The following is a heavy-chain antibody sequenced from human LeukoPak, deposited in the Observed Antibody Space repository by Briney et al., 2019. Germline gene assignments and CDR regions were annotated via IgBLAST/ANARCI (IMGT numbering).Heavy chain of an antibody. Sequence: PGGSLRLSCAASGFTVSSNYMSWVRQAPGKGLEWVSVIYSGGSTYYADSVKGRFTISRDNSKNTLYLQMNSLRAEDTAVYYCARDPYYYDSSGYPYYFDYWGQGTLVTVSS. CDR2: IYSGGST. CDR3: ARDPYYYDSSGYPYYFDY. V-gene: IGHV3-53*01. J-gene: IGHJ4*02. D-gene: IGHD3-22*01. CDR1: GFTVSSNY.